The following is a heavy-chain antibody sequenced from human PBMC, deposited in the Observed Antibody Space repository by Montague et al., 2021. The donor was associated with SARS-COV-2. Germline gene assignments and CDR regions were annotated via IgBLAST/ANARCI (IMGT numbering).Heavy chain of an antibody. Sequence: SLRLSCAASGFPFSTEWMSWARQAPGKGLEWVANIKSDASEKNYVDSVKGRFTMSRDNANNSIYLQMNSLRAEDTAVYYCARGYGPHFWGQGTLVTVSS. J-gene: IGHJ4*02. CDR2: IKSDASEK. D-gene: IGHD3-10*01. CDR3: ARGYGPHF. CDR1: GFPFSTEW. V-gene: IGHV3-7*01.